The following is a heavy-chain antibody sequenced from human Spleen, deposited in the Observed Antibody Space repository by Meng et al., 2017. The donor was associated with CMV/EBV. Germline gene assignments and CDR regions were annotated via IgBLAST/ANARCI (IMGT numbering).Heavy chain of an antibody. CDR1: GFTFSSYA. J-gene: IGHJ6*02. Sequence: GESLKISCVASGFTFSSYAMSWVRQAPGKGLEWVSSITRSAGNTYYADSVKGRFTISRDNSKNTLYLQMNSLRAEDTAIYFCASPFYSQVGDGVDVWGQGTTVTVSS. V-gene: IGHV3-23*01. D-gene: IGHD4-11*01. CDR2: ITRSAGNT. CDR3: ASPFYSQVGDGVDV.